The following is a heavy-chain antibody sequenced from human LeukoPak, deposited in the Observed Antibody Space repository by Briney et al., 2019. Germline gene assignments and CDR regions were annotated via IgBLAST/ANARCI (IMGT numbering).Heavy chain of an antibody. CDR3: ASLSYYSFDF. CDR1: GLSFSGYW. J-gene: IGHJ4*02. D-gene: IGHD3-10*01. Sequence: GGSLRLSCAASGLSFSGYWMSWVRQAAGKGLEWVAHIKPDGSEKYYVDSVEGRFTISRDNAKTSLYLQVNSLRAEDTAVYYCASLSYYSFDFWGQGTLVTVSS. CDR2: IKPDGSEK. V-gene: IGHV3-7*02.